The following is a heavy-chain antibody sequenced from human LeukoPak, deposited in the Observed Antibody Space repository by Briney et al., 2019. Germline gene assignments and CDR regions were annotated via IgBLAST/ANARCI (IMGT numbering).Heavy chain of an antibody. V-gene: IGHV3-48*02. CDR3: ARARRYRSSWYHDY. D-gene: IGHD6-13*01. CDR2: ISSSSSTI. J-gene: IGHJ4*02. CDR1: GFSFSTYT. Sequence: QPGGSLSFSCAASGFSFSTYTMNWVRQAPGKGLDWVSYISSSSSTIYYADSVKGRFTISRDNANNSLYLQMNSLRDEDTAVYYCARARRYRSSWYHDYWGQGSLVTVSS.